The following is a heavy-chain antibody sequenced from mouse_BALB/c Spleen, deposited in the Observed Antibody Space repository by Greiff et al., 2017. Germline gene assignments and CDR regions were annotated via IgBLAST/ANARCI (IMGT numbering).Heavy chain of an antibody. CDR2: IRLKSNNYAT. CDR3: TPDYFDY. CDR1: GFTFSNYW. Sequence: EVKLMESGGGLVQPGGSMKLSCVASGFTFSNYWMNWVRQSPEQGLEWVAEIRLKSNNYATHYAESVKGRFTISRDDSKSSVYLQMNNLRAEDTGIYYCTPDYFDYWGQGTTLTVSS. V-gene: IGHV6-6*02. J-gene: IGHJ2*01.